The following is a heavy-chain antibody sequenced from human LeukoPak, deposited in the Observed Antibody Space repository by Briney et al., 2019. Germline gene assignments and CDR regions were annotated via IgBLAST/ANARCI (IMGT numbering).Heavy chain of an antibody. V-gene: IGHV3-23*01. CDR1: GFTFSGYA. J-gene: IGHJ6*03. CDR2: ISGSGGST. D-gene: IGHD6-13*01. CDR3: ARDSSSWYLGYYYYYYMDV. Sequence: GGSLRLSCAASGFTFSGYAMSWVRQAPGKGLEWVSAISGSGGSTYYADSVKGRSTISRDNSKNTLYLQMNSLRAEDTAVYYCARDSSSWYLGYYYYYYMDVWGKGTTVTVSS.